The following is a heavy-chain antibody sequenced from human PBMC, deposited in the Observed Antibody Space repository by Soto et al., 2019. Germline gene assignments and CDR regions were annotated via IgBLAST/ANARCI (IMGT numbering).Heavy chain of an antibody. Sequence: GGSLRLSCAASGFTFSSYGMHWVRQAPGKGLEWVAVIWYDGSNKYYADSVKGRFTISRDNSKNTLYLQMNSLRAEDTAVYYCASGGYDSRNYYYYGMDVWGQGTTVTVSS. CDR3: ASGGYDSRNYYYYGMDV. J-gene: IGHJ6*02. CDR1: GFTFSSYG. V-gene: IGHV3-33*01. CDR2: IWYDGSNK. D-gene: IGHD3-22*01.